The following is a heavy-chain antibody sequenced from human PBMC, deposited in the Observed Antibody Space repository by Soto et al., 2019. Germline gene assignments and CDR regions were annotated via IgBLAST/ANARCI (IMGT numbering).Heavy chain of an antibody. J-gene: IGHJ6*02. CDR1: GFTFSSYG. Sequence: PGGSLRLSCAASGFTFSSYGMHWVRQAPGKGLEWVAVISYDGSNKYYADSVKGRFTISRDNSKNTLYLQMNSLRAEDTAVYYCATDKSPLHYYYYGMDVWGQGTTVTVSS. V-gene: IGHV3-30*03. CDR2: ISYDGSNK. CDR3: ATDKSPLHYYYYGMDV.